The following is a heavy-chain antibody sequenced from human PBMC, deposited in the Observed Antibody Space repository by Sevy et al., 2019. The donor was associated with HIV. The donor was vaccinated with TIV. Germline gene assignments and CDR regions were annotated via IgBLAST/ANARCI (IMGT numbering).Heavy chain of an antibody. CDR1: GFIFSSYG. Sequence: GGSLRLSCAASGFIFSSYGMHWVRQAPGKGLEWVAVISSDGSNKYYADSVKGRFSISRDNSNNTLYLQMSSLRAEDTADYSSASSLEYNWLRHPFDYWGQGTMVTVSS. J-gene: IGHJ4*02. V-gene: IGHV3-30*03. D-gene: IGHD1-20*01. CDR2: ISSDGSNK. CDR3: ASSLEYNWLRHPFDY.